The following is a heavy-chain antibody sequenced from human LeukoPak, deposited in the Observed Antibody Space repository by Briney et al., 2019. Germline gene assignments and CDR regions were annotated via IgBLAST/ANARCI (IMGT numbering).Heavy chain of an antibody. D-gene: IGHD3-3*01. Sequence: SQTLSLTCTVSGGSISSGSYYWSWIRQPAGKGLQWIGRIYTSGATNYNPSFRSRVTMSIDTSKKEFTLKLTSVTAADTAVYYCARDQYFDFWSSNATPYYFDYWGPGSRVTVSS. CDR3: ARDQYFDFWSSNATPYYFDY. V-gene: IGHV4-61*02. J-gene: IGHJ4*02. CDR2: IYTSGAT. CDR1: GGSISSGSYY.